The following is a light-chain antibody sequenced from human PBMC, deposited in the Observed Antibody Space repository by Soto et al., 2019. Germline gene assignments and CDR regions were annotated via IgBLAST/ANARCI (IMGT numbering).Light chain of an antibody. Sequence: EIVLTQSPGPLSLSPGERATLSCRSSQSVRSNLAWYQQKPGQAPRLLIYGASTRATGLPARFSGSGSGTDFTLTISSLQSEDFAVYYCQQYNTWPPITLGQGTRLEIK. CDR1: QSVRSN. V-gene: IGKV3-15*01. CDR2: GAS. J-gene: IGKJ5*01. CDR3: QQYNTWPPIT.